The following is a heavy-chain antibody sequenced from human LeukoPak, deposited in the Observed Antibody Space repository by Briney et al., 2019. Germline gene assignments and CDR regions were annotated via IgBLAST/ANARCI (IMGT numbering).Heavy chain of an antibody. V-gene: IGHV1-69*10. Sequence: SVKVSCKASGYTFTGYYMHWVRQAPGQGLEWMGVFIPILGTANSTQKFQDRVTITADISTNTAYMELSSLRSDDTATYYCVRGARYSYGWSKETFDYWGPGTLVTVSS. CDR1: GYTFTGYY. CDR2: FIPILGTA. CDR3: VRGARYSYGWSKETFDY. J-gene: IGHJ4*02. D-gene: IGHD5-18*01.